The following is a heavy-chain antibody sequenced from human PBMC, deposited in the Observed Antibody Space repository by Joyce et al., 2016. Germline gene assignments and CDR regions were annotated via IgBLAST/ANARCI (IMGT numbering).Heavy chain of an antibody. CDR3: ARIMTAVTTIGFDF. Sequence: QVQLLESGSGLVKPSETLSLICTVSGDSISSSSWSWIRQPPGKGREWIGDISTSGSTNYNRSLKSRVTIAGDTSKNQFSLKLSAVTAADTAVYYCARIMTAVTTIGFDFWGQGKPVTVSS. D-gene: IGHD4-17*01. CDR2: ISTSGST. CDR1: GDSISSSS. J-gene: IGHJ3*01. V-gene: IGHV4-4*08.